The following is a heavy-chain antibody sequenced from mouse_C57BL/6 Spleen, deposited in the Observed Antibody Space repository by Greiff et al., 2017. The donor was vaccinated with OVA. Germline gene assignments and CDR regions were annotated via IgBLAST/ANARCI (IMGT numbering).Heavy chain of an antibody. J-gene: IGHJ3*01. D-gene: IGHD3-2*02. CDR3: ARDGSGYVWFAY. CDR1: GFTFSSYA. Sequence: EVKLMESGGGLVKPGGSLKLSCAASGFTFSSYAMSWVRQTPEKRLEWVATISDGGSYTYYPDNVKGRFTISRDNAKNNLYLQMSHLKSEDTAMYYCARDGSGYVWFAYWGQGTLVTVSA. CDR2: ISDGGSYT. V-gene: IGHV5-4*01.